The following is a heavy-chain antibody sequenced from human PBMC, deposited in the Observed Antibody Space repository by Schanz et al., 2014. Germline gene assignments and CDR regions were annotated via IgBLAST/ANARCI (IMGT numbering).Heavy chain of an antibody. CDR2: ISSSSSTI. CDR1: GFSFSSYA. J-gene: IGHJ4*02. Sequence: EVQLLESGGGLVEPGGSLRLSCAASGFSFSSYAMGWVRQARGKGLEWVAYISSSSSTIHYADSVKGRFTISRDNAKNSLYLQMDSLRAEDTAVYYCARDLPRTFLFDYWGQGTLVTVSS. V-gene: IGHV3-48*01. CDR3: ARDLPRTFLFDY.